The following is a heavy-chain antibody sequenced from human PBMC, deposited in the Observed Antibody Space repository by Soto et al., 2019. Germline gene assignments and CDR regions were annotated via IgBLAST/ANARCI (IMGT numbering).Heavy chain of an antibody. Sequence: EVQLVESGGGLVQPGGSLRLSCAASGFTFSSYWMSWVRQAPGKGLEWVANIKEDGSDMYYVDSVKGRFTISRDNAKNSRYLQMNSLRAWDTAVYYCATEVWVYYDFWSGYSDYWGQGTLVTVSS. J-gene: IGHJ4*02. CDR1: GFTFSSYW. D-gene: IGHD3-3*01. CDR2: IKEDGSDM. V-gene: IGHV3-7*01. CDR3: ATEVWVYYDFWSGYSDY.